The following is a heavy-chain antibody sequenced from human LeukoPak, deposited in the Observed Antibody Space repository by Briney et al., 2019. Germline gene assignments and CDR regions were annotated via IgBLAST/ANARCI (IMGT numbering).Heavy chain of an antibody. Sequence: ASVKVSCKASGYTFTGYYMHWMRQAPGQGLEWMGWISAYNGNTNYAQKLQGRVTMTTDTSTSTAYMELRSLRSDDTAVYYCARDEPIVGATWYYDYWGQGTLVTVSS. V-gene: IGHV1-18*04. D-gene: IGHD1-26*01. CDR3: ARDEPIVGATWYYDY. CDR2: ISAYNGNT. J-gene: IGHJ4*02. CDR1: GYTFTGYY.